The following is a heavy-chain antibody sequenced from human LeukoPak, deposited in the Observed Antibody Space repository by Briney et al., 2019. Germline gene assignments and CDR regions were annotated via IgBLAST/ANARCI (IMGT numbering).Heavy chain of an antibody. V-gene: IGHV3-74*01. Sequence: GGSLRLSCAASGFTFSNYWMQWVRQAPGKGLVWVSRINGEGGTSYADYVKGRFTISRDNAKNTVHLQMNSLRAEDTAVYYCARDLVYGSGSCGHWGQGTLVTVST. D-gene: IGHD3-10*01. J-gene: IGHJ4*02. CDR3: ARDLVYGSGSCGH. CDR1: GFTFSNYW. CDR2: INGEGGT.